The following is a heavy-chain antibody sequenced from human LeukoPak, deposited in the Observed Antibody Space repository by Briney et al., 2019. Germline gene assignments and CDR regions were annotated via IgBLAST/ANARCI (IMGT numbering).Heavy chain of an antibody. CDR1: GFTFSNSW. V-gene: IGHV3-74*01. D-gene: IGHD5-12*01. CDR3: ARDLGLRGSS. J-gene: IGHJ4*02. Sequence: GGPLRLSCGASGFTFSNSWMHWVRQTPGKGLVWVSRMYGDMIDISYADSVKGRFTISRDNAKNTLYLQMNSLRGEDTAVYYCARDLGLRGSSWGQGTLVTVSS. CDR2: MYGDMIDI.